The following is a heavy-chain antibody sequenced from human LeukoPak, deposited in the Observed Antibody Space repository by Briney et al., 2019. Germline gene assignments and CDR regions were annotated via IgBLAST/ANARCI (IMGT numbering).Heavy chain of an antibody. J-gene: IGHJ4*02. CDR1: GFTFSSYW. V-gene: IGHV3-7*01. D-gene: IGHD4-17*01. CDR3: ARERTGYGEDY. CDR2: IKQDGSEK. Sequence: GGSLSLYCTASGFTFSSYWMSWVRQAPGKGLEWVANIKQDGSEKYYVDSVKGRFTISRDNAKNSLYLQMNSLRAEDTAVYYCARERTGYGEDYWGQGTLVTVSS.